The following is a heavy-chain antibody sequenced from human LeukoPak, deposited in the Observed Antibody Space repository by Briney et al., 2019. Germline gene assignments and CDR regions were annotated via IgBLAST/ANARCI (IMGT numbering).Heavy chain of an antibody. J-gene: IGHJ3*02. Sequence: PGGSLRLSCAASGFTFSIYSMNWVRQAPGKGLEWVAYIRFDGSNQYYGDSVEGRFTISRDNSKNTLYLQMTSLRVEDTALFYCATYCISNSCYHDAFDIWGQGTMVTVSS. CDR2: IRFDGSNQ. D-gene: IGHD2-2*01. V-gene: IGHV3-30*02. CDR3: ATYCISNSCYHDAFDI. CDR1: GFTFSIYS.